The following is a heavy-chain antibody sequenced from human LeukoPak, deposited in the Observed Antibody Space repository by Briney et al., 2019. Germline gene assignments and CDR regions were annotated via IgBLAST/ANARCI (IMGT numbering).Heavy chain of an antibody. J-gene: IGHJ4*02. CDR1: GFTFNNAW. V-gene: IGHV3-15*01. CDR2: IKSKTDGGTT. CDR3: AIELRWEQRDYLDS. D-gene: IGHD4-23*01. Sequence: GGSLRLSCAASGFTFNNAWMTWVRQAPGKGLEWVGRIKSKTDGGTTDYAAPVKGRFTVSRDDSENTLYLQMNSLKTEDTAVYYCAIELRWEQRDYLDSWGQGTLVTVSS.